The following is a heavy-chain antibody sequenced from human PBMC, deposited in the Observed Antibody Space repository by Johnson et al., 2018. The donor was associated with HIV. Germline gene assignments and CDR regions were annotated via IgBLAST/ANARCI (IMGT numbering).Heavy chain of an antibody. D-gene: IGHD1-7*01. V-gene: IGHV3-NL1*01. CDR2: IYSGGST. Sequence: QVQLVESGGRVVQPGRSLRLSCAASGFTFNSYGMHWVRQAPGKGLEWVSVIYSGGSTYYADSVKGRFTISRDNSKNTLYLQMNSLRAEDTAVYYCARENYVLGALDIWGQGKMVTVSS. J-gene: IGHJ3*02. CDR3: ARENYVLGALDI. CDR1: GFTFNSYG.